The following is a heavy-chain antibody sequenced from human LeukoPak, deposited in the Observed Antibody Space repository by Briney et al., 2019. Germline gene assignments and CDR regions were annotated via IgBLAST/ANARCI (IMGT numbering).Heavy chain of an antibody. CDR3: ARQHYDFWLPADY. D-gene: IGHD3-3*01. CDR2: ISSSGSMI. J-gene: IGHJ4*02. CDR1: GFTFSSHE. V-gene: IGHV3-48*03. Sequence: GGSLRLSCAASGFTFSSHEMNWVRQAPGTGLEWASYISSSGSMIYYADSVKGRFTISRDNAKNSLYLQMNSLRAEDTAVYYCARQHYDFWLPADYWGQGTLVTVSS.